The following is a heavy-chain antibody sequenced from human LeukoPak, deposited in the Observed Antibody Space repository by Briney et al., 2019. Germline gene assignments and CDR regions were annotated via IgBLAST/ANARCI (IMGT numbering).Heavy chain of an antibody. Sequence: WGSLRLSCAASEFSVGSNYMTWVRQAPGKGLEWVSLIYSGGSTYYADSVKGRFTISRDNSKNTLYLQMNSLRAEDTAVYYCAREPPTGDYVNDYFDYWGQGTLVTVSS. CDR2: IYSGGST. J-gene: IGHJ4*02. V-gene: IGHV3-66*01. D-gene: IGHD4-17*01. CDR3: AREPPTGDYVNDYFDY. CDR1: EFSVGSNY.